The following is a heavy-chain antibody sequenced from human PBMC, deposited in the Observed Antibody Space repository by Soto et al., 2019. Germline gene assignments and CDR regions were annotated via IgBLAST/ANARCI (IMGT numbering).Heavy chain of an antibody. Sequence: PGGSLRLSCAASGFPFSSYAMSWVRHPPGKGLEWVSAISGSGGSTYYADSVKGRFTISRDNSKNTLYLQMNSLRAEDTAVYYCAKVRSATGTATDFDYWGQGTLVTVSS. V-gene: IGHV3-23*01. CDR1: GFPFSSYA. D-gene: IGHD1-1*01. J-gene: IGHJ4*02. CDR2: ISGSGGST. CDR3: AKVRSATGTATDFDY.